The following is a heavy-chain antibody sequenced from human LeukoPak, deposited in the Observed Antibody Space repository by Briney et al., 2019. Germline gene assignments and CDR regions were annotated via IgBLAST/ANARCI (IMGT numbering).Heavy chain of an antibody. V-gene: IGHV4-30-4*01. CDR3: AREVLGSYYYDSSGHITRGYFDY. J-gene: IGHJ4*02. CDR2: IYYSGST. CDR1: GGSISSGDYY. Sequence: PLETLSLTCTVSGGSISSGDYYWSWIRQPPGKGLEWIGYIYYSGSTYYNPSLKSRVTISVDTSKNQFSLKLSSVTAADTAVYYCAREVLGSYYYDSSGHITRGYFDYWGQGTLVTVSS. D-gene: IGHD3-22*01.